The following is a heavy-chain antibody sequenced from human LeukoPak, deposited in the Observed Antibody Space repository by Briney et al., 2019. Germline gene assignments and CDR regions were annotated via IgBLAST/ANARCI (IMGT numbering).Heavy chain of an antibody. CDR3: ARDGTMIVVVTDHAFDI. V-gene: IGHV3-48*02. J-gene: IGHJ3*02. Sequence: SGGSLRLSCAASGFTFSSYSMNWVRQAPGKGLEWVSYISSSSSTIYYADSVKGRFTISRDNAKNSLYLQMNSLRDEDTAVYYCARDGTMIVVVTDHAFDIWGQGTMVTVSS. D-gene: IGHD3-22*01. CDR2: ISSSSSTI. CDR1: GFTFSSYS.